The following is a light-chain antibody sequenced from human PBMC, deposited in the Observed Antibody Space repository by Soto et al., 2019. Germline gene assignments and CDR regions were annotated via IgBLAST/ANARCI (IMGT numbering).Light chain of an antibody. CDR3: CSYTTSRTLV. CDR2: DVS. CDR1: SSDVGAYNH. V-gene: IGLV2-14*03. J-gene: IGLJ1*01. Sequence: QSVLTQPASVSGSPGQSITISCTGTSSDVGAYNHVSWYQQHPGKAPQLIIYDVSKRPSGLSNRFSASKSGNTASLTISGLQAEDEADYYCCSYTTSRTLVFGTGTRVTV.